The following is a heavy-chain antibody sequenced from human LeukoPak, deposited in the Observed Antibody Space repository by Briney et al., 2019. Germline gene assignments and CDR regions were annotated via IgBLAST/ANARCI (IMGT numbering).Heavy chain of an antibody. V-gene: IGHV4-34*01. CDR1: GASFSGYY. CDR2: IDHSGSS. D-gene: IGHD6-13*01. CDR3: AGRMTWYGGDAFDI. Sequence: SETLSLTCVVSGASFSGYYWSWIRQSPGKGLEWIGEIDHSGSSNYNMSLKSRVTISLDTSKNQFSLKVNSVTAADTAVYYCAGRMTWYGGDAFDIWGQGTMVTVSS. J-gene: IGHJ3*02.